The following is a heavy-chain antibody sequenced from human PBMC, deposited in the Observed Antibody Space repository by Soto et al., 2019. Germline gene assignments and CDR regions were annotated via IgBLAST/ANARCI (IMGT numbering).Heavy chain of an antibody. D-gene: IGHD1-7*01. CDR3: ARDGNYEGNWFDP. CDR1: GGTFSSYA. Sequence: ASVKVSCKASGGTFSSYAISWVRQAPGQGLEWMGGIIPMFATAEYAQRFQGRVTITADRSTSTAYMELSSLRSEDTAVYYCARDGNYEGNWFDPWGQGTLVTVSS. CDR2: IIPMFATA. J-gene: IGHJ5*02. V-gene: IGHV1-69*06.